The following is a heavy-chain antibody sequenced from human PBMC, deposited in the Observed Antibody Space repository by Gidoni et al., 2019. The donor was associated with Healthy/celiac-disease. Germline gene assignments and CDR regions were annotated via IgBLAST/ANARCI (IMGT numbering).Heavy chain of an antibody. CDR3: ARDRLAMASGGRPYYYGMDV. V-gene: IGHV1-69*01. CDR1: GGTFSRYA. J-gene: IGHJ6*02. D-gene: IGHD3-16*01. CDR2: LIPMFGTA. Sequence: QVQLVQSGAEVKKPGSSVKVSCKASGGTFSRYAIRWVRQAPGQGLEWMGGLIPMFGTANYAQKFQGRVTITADESTSTAYMELSSLRSEDTAVYYCARDRLAMASGGRPYYYGMDVWGQGTTVTVSS.